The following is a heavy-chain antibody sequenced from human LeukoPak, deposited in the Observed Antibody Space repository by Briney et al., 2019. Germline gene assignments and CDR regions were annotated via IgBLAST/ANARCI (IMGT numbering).Heavy chain of an antibody. D-gene: IGHD6-19*01. CDR3: ARDTRTTSDWYGLDN. V-gene: IGHV3-30*04. CDR2: ISSDGRNK. CDR1: GFIFSNYA. J-gene: IGHJ4*02. Sequence: PGGSLRLSCAASGFIFSNYAMHWVRQAPGKGLEWVTIISSDGRNKYYADSVLGRFTISRDNSKNTLYLQMNSLTAEDTAVYYCARDTRTTSDWYGLDNWGQGTLVTVSS.